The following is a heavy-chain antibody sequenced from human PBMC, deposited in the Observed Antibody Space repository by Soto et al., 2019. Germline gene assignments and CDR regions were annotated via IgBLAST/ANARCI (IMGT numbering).Heavy chain of an antibody. CDR3: ARGSSYNWNQPFDY. CDR2: IKQDGSEK. J-gene: IGHJ4*02. D-gene: IGHD1-20*01. Sequence: PGGSLRLSCAASGFTFSSYWMSWVRQAPGKGLEWVANIKQDGSEKYYVDSVKGRFTISRDNAKNSLYLQMNSLRAEDTAVYYCARGSSYNWNQPFDYWGQGTLVTVSS. CDR1: GFTFSSYW. V-gene: IGHV3-7*01.